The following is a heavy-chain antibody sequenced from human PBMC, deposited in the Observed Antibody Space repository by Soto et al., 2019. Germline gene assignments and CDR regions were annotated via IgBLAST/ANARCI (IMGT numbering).Heavy chain of an antibody. CDR1: GGSITGRHW. J-gene: IGHJ5*02. CDR2: IFHSGST. Sequence: SETLSLTCAVSGGSITGRHWWSWVRQPPGKGLEWIGEIFHSGSTNYNPSLKSRVTISLDKSKNQVSLNLSTVTAADTAVYYCARGVLEIYYGSSSYENWFDPWGQGTLVTVSS. V-gene: IGHV4-4*02. D-gene: IGHD3-22*01. CDR3: ARGVLEIYYGSSSYENWFDP.